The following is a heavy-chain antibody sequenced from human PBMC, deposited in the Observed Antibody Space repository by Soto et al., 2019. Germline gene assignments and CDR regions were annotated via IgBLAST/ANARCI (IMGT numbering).Heavy chain of an antibody. J-gene: IGHJ4*02. D-gene: IGHD1-26*01. CDR1: GFSLSTSGMC. V-gene: IGHV2-70*01. CDR3: GRAHSGSYAVDY. Sequence: SGPKLVNLTQTLTLTCPYSGFSLSTSGMCVSWIRQPPGKALAWLALIDWDDDNYYSTSLKTRLTISRDTSYNRVVLTMTNMDPVDTATYECGRAHSGSYAVDYWGQGTRFTVSS. CDR2: IDWDDDN.